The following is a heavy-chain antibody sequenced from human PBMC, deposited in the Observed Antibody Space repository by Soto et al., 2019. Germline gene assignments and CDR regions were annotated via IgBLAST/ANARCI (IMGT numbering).Heavy chain of an antibody. CDR2: ISYDGSNK. D-gene: IGHD3-22*01. CDR1: GFTFSSYA. CDR3: AKEGEITMIVVDPFDY. Sequence: GGSLRLSCAASGFTFSSYAMHWVRQAPGKGLEWVAVISYDGSNKYYADSVKGRFTISRDNSKNTLYLQMNSLRAEDTAVYYCAKEGEITMIVVDPFDYWGQGTLVTVSS. V-gene: IGHV3-30-3*01. J-gene: IGHJ4*02.